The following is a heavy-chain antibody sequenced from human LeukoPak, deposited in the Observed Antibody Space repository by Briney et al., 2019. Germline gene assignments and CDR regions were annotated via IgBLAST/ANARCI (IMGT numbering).Heavy chain of an antibody. D-gene: IGHD3-10*01. CDR2: ISAYNGNT. CDR1: GYTFTSYG. CDR3: ARDPPLLWFGELVYGMDV. V-gene: IGHV1-18*01. Sequence: GASVKVSCNASGYTFTSYGISWVRQAPGQGLEWLGWISAYNGNTNCAKKLQGRVTMTTDTSTSTAYMELRSLRSDDTAVYYCARDPPLLWFGELVYGMDVWGQGTTVTVSS. J-gene: IGHJ6*02.